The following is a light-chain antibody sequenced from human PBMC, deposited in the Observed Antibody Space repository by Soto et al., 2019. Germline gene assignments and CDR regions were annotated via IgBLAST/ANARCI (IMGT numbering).Light chain of an antibody. V-gene: IGKV3-20*01. CDR3: QQYGISPRT. CDR2: GGS. J-gene: IGKJ1*01. CDR1: QSVSSSY. Sequence: VLTQSPGTLSLSPGERATLSFRASQSVSSSYFAWYQQKPGQAPRLLIYGGSSRATGIPDRFSGSGSGTDFTLTISRLEPEDFAVYYCQQYGISPRTFGQGTKVEIK.